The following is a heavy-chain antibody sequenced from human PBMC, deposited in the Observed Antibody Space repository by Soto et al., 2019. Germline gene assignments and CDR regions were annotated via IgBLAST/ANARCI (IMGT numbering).Heavy chain of an antibody. J-gene: IGHJ1*01. Sequence: GGSLRLSCAASGFIFTSYSMVWVRLAPGKGLEWVASISSGSDSIFYADSVKGRFTVSRDNAKKSLFLQMNNLRAEDTAVYFCARDRSADRFVQYFQHWGQGTQVTVS. V-gene: IGHV3-21*01. CDR1: GFIFTSYS. D-gene: IGHD6-19*01. CDR3: ARDRSADRFVQYFQH. CDR2: ISSGSDSI.